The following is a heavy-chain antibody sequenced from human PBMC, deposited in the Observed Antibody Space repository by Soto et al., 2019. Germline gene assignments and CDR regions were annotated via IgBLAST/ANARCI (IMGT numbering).Heavy chain of an antibody. Sequence: SSETLSLTCTVSGGSIYRSGYYWGWIRQPPGRGLEWIGNIDYNGVTYSNPSLKSRVTISRDTSKNQFSLKLTSVTAADTALYYCGKVLVGATGHTDSDSWGPGTLVTVSS. D-gene: IGHD2-15*01. CDR1: GGSIYRSGYY. CDR2: IDYNGVT. CDR3: GKVLVGATGHTDSDS. V-gene: IGHV4-39*01. J-gene: IGHJ4*02.